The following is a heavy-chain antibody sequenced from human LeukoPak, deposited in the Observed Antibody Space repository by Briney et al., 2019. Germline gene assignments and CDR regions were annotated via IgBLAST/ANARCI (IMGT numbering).Heavy chain of an antibody. V-gene: IGHV3-33*06. J-gene: IGHJ4*02. CDR1: GFTFSSYG. D-gene: IGHD4-17*01. CDR2: IWYDGSNK. CDR3: AKSPGAYGDSGLPWDY. Sequence: GGSLRLSCAASGFTFSSYGMHWVRQAPGKGLEWVAVIWYDGSNKYYADSVKGRFTISRDNSKNTLYLQMNSLRAEDTAVYYCAKSPGAYGDSGLPWDYWGQGTLVTVSS.